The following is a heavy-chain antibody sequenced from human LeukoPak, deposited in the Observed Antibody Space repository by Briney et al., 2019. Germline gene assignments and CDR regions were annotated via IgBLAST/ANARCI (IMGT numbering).Heavy chain of an antibody. CDR3: ASDWTGPFDY. CDR1: GGTFSSYA. Sequence: ASVKVSCKASGGTFSSYAISWVRQAPGQGLEWMGWINPNSGGTNYAQKFQGWVTMTRDTSISTAYMELSSLRSEDTAVYYCASDWTGPFDYWGQGTLVTVSS. V-gene: IGHV1-2*04. J-gene: IGHJ4*02. D-gene: IGHD3/OR15-3a*01. CDR2: INPNSGGT.